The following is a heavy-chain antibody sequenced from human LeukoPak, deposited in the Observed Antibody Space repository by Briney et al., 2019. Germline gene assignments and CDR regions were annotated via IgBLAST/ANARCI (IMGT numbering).Heavy chain of an antibody. V-gene: IGHV4-34*01. CDR3: ARTPRYSYGSPLVRVFDY. CDR1: GGSFSGYY. Sequence: PSETLSLTCAVYGGSFSGYYWSWIRQPPGNGLEWIGEINHSGSTNYNPSLKSRVTISVDTSKNQFSLKLSSVTAADTAVYYCARTPRYSYGSPLVRVFDYWGQGTLVTVSS. CDR2: INHSGST. D-gene: IGHD5-18*01. J-gene: IGHJ4*02.